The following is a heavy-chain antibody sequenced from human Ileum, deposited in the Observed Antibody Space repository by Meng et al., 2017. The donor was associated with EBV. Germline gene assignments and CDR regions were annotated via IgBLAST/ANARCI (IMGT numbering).Heavy chain of an antibody. D-gene: IGHD4-17*01. J-gene: IGHJ4*02. Sequence: PLLQEAGPGLVKPSETLSLTCSVSGGSISSSNYCWGWIRQPPGKGLEWIQSICYTDYTYYNPSLKSRVTISADKSKNQFSLRLNSLTAADTAVYYCAMGPDYAKTGYWGQGTLVTVSS. CDR3: AMGPDYAKTGY. CDR2: ICYTDYT. CDR1: GGSISSSNYC. V-gene: IGHV4-39*01.